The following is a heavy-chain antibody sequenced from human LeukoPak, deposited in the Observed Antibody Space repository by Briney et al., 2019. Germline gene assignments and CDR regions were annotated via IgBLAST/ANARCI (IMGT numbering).Heavy chain of an antibody. Sequence: GGSLNLSCAAPGFTFSSDAMSWVRQAPGKRLDWVSAISGSGGSTYYAASVKVRFTISRANSKNTLYLQMNSLRAEDAAVYYCAKIRGVDRGVYFDYWGQGTLVTVSS. D-gene: IGHD3-10*01. V-gene: IGHV3-23*01. J-gene: IGHJ4*02. CDR1: GFTFSSDA. CDR2: ISGSGGST. CDR3: AKIRGVDRGVYFDY.